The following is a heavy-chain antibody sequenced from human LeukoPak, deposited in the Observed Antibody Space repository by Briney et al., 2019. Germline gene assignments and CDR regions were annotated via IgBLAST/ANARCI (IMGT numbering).Heavy chain of an antibody. CDR2: ISSHGRDK. CDR1: GFTFSNYS. V-gene: IGHV3-30*04. J-gene: IGHJ4*02. CDR3: ARDLRKSADYYFDY. D-gene: IGHD2-21*02. Sequence: GGSLRLSCAVSGFTFSNYSIHAVRQAPGRGLEWVAVISSHGRDKHYADSVKGRFTISRDNSKNSLYLQMNSLKTEDTAIYYCARDLRKSADYYFDYCGQGSRVTVSS.